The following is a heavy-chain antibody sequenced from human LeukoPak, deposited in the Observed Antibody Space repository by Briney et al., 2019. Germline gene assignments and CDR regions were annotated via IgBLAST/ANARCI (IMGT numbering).Heavy chain of an antibody. CDR1: GFSFSSYW. J-gene: IGHJ4*02. V-gene: IGHV3-7*01. D-gene: IGHD6-19*01. CDR3: ARDFMRVPGTYDY. Sequence: GGSLRLSCAASGFSFSSYWMSWVRQAPGRGLEWVAYIMLGGSEKYYVDCVKGRFTISRDNAKNSLYLQMNSLRAEDTAVYYCARDFMRVPGTYDYWGQGTLVTVSS. CDR2: IMLGGSEK.